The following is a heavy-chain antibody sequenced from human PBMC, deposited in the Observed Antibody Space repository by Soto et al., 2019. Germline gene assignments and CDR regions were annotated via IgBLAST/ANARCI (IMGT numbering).Heavy chain of an antibody. D-gene: IGHD3-10*01. CDR3: ARAGGSGSYYNNWFDP. Sequence: QLQLQESGSGLVKPSQTLSLTCAVSGGSISSGGYSWSWIRQPPGKGLEWIGYIYHSGSTYYNPSLKSRVTISVDRAKNQFSLQLSSVTAADTAVYYCARAGGSGSYYNNWFDPWGQGTLVTVSS. J-gene: IGHJ5*02. V-gene: IGHV4-30-2*01. CDR2: IYHSGST. CDR1: GGSISSGGYS.